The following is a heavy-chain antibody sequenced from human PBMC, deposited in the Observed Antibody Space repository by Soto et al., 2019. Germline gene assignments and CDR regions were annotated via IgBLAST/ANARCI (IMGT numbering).Heavy chain of an antibody. Sequence: VGSLRLSCAASGFTFSSYAMHWVRQAPGKGLEWVAVISYDGSNKYYADSVKGRFTISRDNSKNTLYLQMNSLRAEDTAVYYCARDSLDIVVVVAATRGSYGMDVWGQGTTVTVSS. CDR1: GFTFSSYA. V-gene: IGHV3-30-3*01. CDR2: ISYDGSNK. J-gene: IGHJ6*02. CDR3: ARDSLDIVVVVAATRGSYGMDV. D-gene: IGHD2-15*01.